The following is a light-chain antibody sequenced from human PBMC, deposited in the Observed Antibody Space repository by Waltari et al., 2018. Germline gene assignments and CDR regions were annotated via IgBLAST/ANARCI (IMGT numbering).Light chain of an antibody. V-gene: IGKV3-20*01. CDR1: QSVSSTS. CDR2: GAS. CDR3: HQYGISPQT. J-gene: IGKJ1*01. Sequence: EIVLTQSPGTLSLSPGERATLSCRASQSVSSTSLAWYQQKPGQAPRLLIYGASSRATGIPDRFSGSGSGTDFTLTISRLEPEDFAIYYCHQYGISPQTFGQGTKVEIK.